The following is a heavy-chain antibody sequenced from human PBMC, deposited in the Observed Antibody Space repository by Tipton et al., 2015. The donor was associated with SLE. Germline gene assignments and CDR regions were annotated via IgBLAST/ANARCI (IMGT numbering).Heavy chain of an antibody. Sequence: LRLSCAVYGGSFSGYYWSWIRQPPGKGLERIGEINHGGSTNYNPSLKSRVTISVDTSKNQFSLKLSSVTAADTAVYYCARGSSLAAFDIWGQGTMVTVSS. J-gene: IGHJ3*02. CDR2: INHGGST. CDR3: ARGSSLAAFDI. V-gene: IGHV4-34*01. CDR1: GGSFSGYY.